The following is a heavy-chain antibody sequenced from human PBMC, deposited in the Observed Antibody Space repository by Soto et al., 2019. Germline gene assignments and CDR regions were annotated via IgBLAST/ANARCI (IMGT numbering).Heavy chain of an antibody. D-gene: IGHD3-16*02. CDR2: IWYDGSNK. CDR1: GFTFSSYG. CDR3: ARSPLGITFGGVIVKVYYGMDV. Sequence: PGGSLRLSCAASGFTFSSYGMHWVRQAPGKGLEWVAVIWYDGSNKYYADSVKGRFTISRDNSKNTLYLQMNSLRAEDTAVYYCARSPLGITFGGVIVKVYYGMDVWGQGTTVTVSS. J-gene: IGHJ6*02. V-gene: IGHV3-33*01.